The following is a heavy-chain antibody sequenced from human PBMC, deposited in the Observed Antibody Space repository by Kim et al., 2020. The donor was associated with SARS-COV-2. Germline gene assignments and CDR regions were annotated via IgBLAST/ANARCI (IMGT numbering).Heavy chain of an antibody. CDR2: ISGSGGST. Sequence: GGSLRLSCAASGFTFSSYAMSWVRQAPGKGLEWVSAISGSGGSTYYADSVKGRFTISRDNSKNTLYLQMNSLRAEDTAVYYCAKGGRVLVVVPAAMGLVDYWGQGTLVTVSS. V-gene: IGHV3-23*01. J-gene: IGHJ4*02. CDR3: AKGGRVLVVVPAAMGLVDY. CDR1: GFTFSSYA. D-gene: IGHD2-2*01.